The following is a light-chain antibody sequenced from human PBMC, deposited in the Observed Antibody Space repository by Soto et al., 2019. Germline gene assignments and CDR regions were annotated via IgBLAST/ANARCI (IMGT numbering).Light chain of an antibody. CDR3: QQYAHSPLT. Sequence: ENVLTQSPGTLSLYTGERGTLSCRASQTVTKNYLGWYQQKPGQAPRLLIYDVSKRATGIPDRFSGSGSGTDFTLTISRLEPEDFAVYYCQQYAHSPLTFGGGTKVEIK. CDR1: QTVTKNY. J-gene: IGKJ4*01. V-gene: IGKV3-20*01. CDR2: DVS.